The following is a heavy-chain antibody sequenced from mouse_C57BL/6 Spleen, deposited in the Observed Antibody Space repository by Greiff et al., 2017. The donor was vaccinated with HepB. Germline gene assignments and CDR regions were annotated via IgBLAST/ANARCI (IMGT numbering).Heavy chain of an antibody. Sequence: QVQLQQSGAELVKPGASVKLSCKASGYTFTEYTIHWVKQRSGQGLEWIGWFYPGSGSIKYNEKFKDKATLTADKSSSTVYMELSRLTSEDSAVYFCARHEDELVSTMATTGYFDVWGTGTTVTVSS. CDR2: FYPGSGSI. CDR3: ARHEDELVSTMATTGYFDV. V-gene: IGHV1-62-2*01. J-gene: IGHJ1*03. CDR1: GYTFTEYT. D-gene: IGHD2-2*01.